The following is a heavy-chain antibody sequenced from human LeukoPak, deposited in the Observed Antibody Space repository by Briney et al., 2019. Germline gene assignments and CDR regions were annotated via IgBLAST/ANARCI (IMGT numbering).Heavy chain of an antibody. CDR2: IYTSGST. Sequence: SETLSLTCTVSGGSISSGSYYWSWIRQPAGKGLEWIGRIYTSGSTNYNPSLKSRVTISVDTSKNQFSLKLSSVTAADTAVYYCARALSYHYDSSGYFYNWFDPWGQGTLVTVSS. V-gene: IGHV4-61*02. CDR3: ARALSYHYDSSGYFYNWFDP. J-gene: IGHJ5*02. CDR1: GGSISSGSYY. D-gene: IGHD3-22*01.